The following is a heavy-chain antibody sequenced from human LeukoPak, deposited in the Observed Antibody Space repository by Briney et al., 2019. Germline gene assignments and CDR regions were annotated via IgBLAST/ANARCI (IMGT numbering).Heavy chain of an antibody. Sequence: ASVKVSCKASGYTFTSYGISWVRQAPGQGLEWMGWISAYNGNTNYAQELQGRVTMTTDTSTSTAYMELRSLRSDDTAVYYCARSDHHAHLSGSYFDFDYWGQGTLVTVS. J-gene: IGHJ4*02. CDR2: ISAYNGNT. CDR3: ARSDHHAHLSGSYFDFDY. CDR1: GYTFTSYG. D-gene: IGHD1-26*01. V-gene: IGHV1-18*01.